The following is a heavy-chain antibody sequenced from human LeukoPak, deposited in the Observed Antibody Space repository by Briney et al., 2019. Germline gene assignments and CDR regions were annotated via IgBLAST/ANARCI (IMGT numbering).Heavy chain of an antibody. V-gene: IGHV3-30-3*01. Sequence: GGSLRLSCAASGFSFSDYAVHWVRQAPGKGLEWVAVISYDGTNKYYADSVKGRFTISRDNSKSTLSLQMNSLRVEDTAVYYCARKGGYCSTTNCYFDYWGQGTLVTVSS. CDR1: GFSFSDYA. J-gene: IGHJ4*02. CDR2: ISYDGTNK. D-gene: IGHD2-2*01. CDR3: ARKGGYCSTTNCYFDY.